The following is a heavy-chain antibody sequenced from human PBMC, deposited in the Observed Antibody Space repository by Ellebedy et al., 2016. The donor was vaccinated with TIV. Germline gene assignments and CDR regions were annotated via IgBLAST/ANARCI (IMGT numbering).Heavy chain of an antibody. CDR3: VRSLGYITEY. CDR1: GFTFNSYA. CDR2: MNRDGSEI. V-gene: IGHV3-7*01. D-gene: IGHD5-18*01. Sequence: GGSLRLSCAASGFTFNSYAMSWVRQAPGKGLEWVANMNRDGSEINYVDSVKGRFTISRDSAKSSLFLQMNSLRAEDTAVYYCVRSLGYITEYWGQGTLVTVSS. J-gene: IGHJ4*02.